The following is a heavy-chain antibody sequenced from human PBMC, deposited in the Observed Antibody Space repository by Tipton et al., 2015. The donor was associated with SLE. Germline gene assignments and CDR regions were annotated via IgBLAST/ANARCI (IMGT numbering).Heavy chain of an antibody. V-gene: IGHV1-18*01. CDR2: INPNYEIT. Sequence: QVQLVQSGAEVKKPGASVKVSCKPSGYTFTSYGISWVRQAPGQGLEWMGWINPNYEITSYAQNFQGRVTMTRDTSISTAYLDLSSLRSDDSAVYYCARSMIDDRGFRTHSFDIWGQGTMVTVSS. J-gene: IGHJ3*02. CDR1: GYTFTSYG. CDR3: ARSMIDDRGFRTHSFDI. D-gene: IGHD3-22*01.